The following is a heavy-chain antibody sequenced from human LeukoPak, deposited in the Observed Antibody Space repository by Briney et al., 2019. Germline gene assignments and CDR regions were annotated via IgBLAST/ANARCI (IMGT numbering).Heavy chain of an antibody. D-gene: IGHD2-21*02. CDR1: GFTVSSNF. CDR2: ISGGGGST. V-gene: IGHV3-23*01. Sequence: HPGGSLRLSCAASGFTVSSNFMSWVRQAPGKGLEWVSAISGGGGSTYYADSVKGRFIISRDNSKNTLYLQMNSLRAEDTAIYYCAKGKVVTGIDYWGQGTLVTVSS. J-gene: IGHJ4*02. CDR3: AKGKVVTGIDY.